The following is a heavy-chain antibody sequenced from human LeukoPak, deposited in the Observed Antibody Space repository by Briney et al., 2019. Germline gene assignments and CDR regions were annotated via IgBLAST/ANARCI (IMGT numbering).Heavy chain of an antibody. Sequence: SETLSLTCTVSGYSISSGYYWGWIRQPPGKGLEWIGSIYHSGSTYYNPSLKSRVTISVNTSKNQFSLKLSSVTAADTAVYYCASWPRIWFGELPFDYWGQGTLVTVSS. CDR3: ASWPRIWFGELPFDY. CDR1: GYSISSGYY. CDR2: IYHSGST. V-gene: IGHV4-38-2*02. J-gene: IGHJ4*02. D-gene: IGHD3-10*01.